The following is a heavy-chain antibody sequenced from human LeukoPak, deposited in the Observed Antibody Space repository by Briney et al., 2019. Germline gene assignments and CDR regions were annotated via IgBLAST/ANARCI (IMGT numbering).Heavy chain of an antibody. V-gene: IGHV3-11*01. CDR1: GFTFSDYN. CDR2: ISRSGSTK. Sequence: GGSLRLSCAASGFTFSDYNMRWIRQAPGKGLEWVSSISRSGSTKYYADSVKGRFTISRDNAKNSLFPQMNSLRAEDTAVYYCARGGSYLSAFDIWGQGTMVTVSS. CDR3: ARGGSYLSAFDI. D-gene: IGHD1-26*01. J-gene: IGHJ3*02.